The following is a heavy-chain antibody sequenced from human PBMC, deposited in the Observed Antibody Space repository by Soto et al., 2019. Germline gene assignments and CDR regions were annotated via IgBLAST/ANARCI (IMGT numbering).Heavy chain of an antibody. CDR3: ARKVTVTGQNHDAFDI. J-gene: IGHJ3*02. V-gene: IGHV3-53*04. CDR2: IYSGGST. D-gene: IGHD4-17*01. CDR1: GFTVSSNY. Sequence: GGSLRLSCAASGFTVSSNYMSWVRQAPGKGLEWVSVIYSGGSTYYADSVKGRFTISRHNSKNTLYLQMNSLRAEDTAVYYCARKVTVTGQNHDAFDIWGQGTMVTVSS.